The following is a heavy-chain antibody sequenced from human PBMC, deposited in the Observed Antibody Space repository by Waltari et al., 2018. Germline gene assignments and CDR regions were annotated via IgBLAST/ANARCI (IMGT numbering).Heavy chain of an antibody. Sequence: QVQLQQWGAGLLKPSETLSLTCAVYGGSFSGYYWSWIRQPPGKGLEWIGEINHSGSTNYNPSLKSRVTISVDTSKNQFSLKLSSVTAADTAVYYCARGRSSSKVFDYWGQGTLVIVSS. CDR2: INHSGST. CDR1: GGSFSGYY. CDR3: ARGRSSSKVFDY. J-gene: IGHJ4*02. D-gene: IGHD6-6*01. V-gene: IGHV4-34*01.